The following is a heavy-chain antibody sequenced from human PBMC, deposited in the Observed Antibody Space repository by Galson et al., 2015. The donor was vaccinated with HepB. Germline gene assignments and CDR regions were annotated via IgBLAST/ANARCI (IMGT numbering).Heavy chain of an antibody. D-gene: IGHD3-22*01. CDR3: ARDRHYYDGRMDV. Sequence: SLRLSCAASGFTFSSYWMHWVRQAPGKGLVWVSRINSDGSSTSYADSVKGRFTISRDIAKNTLYLQMNSLRAEDTAVYYCARDRHYYDGRMDVWGQGTTVTVSS. CDR2: INSDGSST. V-gene: IGHV3-74*01. J-gene: IGHJ6*02. CDR1: GFTFSSYW.